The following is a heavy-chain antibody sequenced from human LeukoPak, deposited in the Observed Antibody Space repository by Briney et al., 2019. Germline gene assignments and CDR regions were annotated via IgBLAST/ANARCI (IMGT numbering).Heavy chain of an antibody. J-gene: IGHJ3*01. CDR2: IYNDGGT. CDR3: VKRLTLGDLSIKGAFAL. Sequence: GGSLRLSCAASGSTVSSNYMSWVRQGPGKGLEWVALIYNDGGTHYTDSVKGRFTISRDTSRNTLFLQMNSLRVEDSAMYYCVKRLTLGDLSIKGAFALWGQGTMVTVAS. V-gene: IGHV3-53*01. D-gene: IGHD3-16*02. CDR1: GSTVSSNY.